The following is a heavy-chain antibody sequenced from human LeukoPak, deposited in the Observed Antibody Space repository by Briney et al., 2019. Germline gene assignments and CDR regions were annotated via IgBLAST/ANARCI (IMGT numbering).Heavy chain of an antibody. Sequence: GGSLRLSCAAARFIFSSKYMSWVRQAPGKGLEGVSVIYSGGSTYYPDSVEGRFTISRDNSKNVMYLQMNSLRGEDSAVYYCARVDRIVGVTRYFDYWGQGSLVTVSS. J-gene: IGHJ4*02. V-gene: IGHV3-66*02. CDR2: IYSGGST. CDR1: RFIFSSKY. D-gene: IGHD1-26*01. CDR3: ARVDRIVGVTRYFDY.